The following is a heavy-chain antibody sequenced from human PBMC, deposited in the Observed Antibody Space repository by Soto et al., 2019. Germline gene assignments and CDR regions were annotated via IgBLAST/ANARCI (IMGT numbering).Heavy chain of an antibody. D-gene: IGHD3-22*01. V-gene: IGHV3-21*01. J-gene: IGHJ4*02. CDR3: ARGHQGSNYYYDSSGYSYYFDY. CDR1: GFTFSSYS. Sequence: EVQLVESGGGLVKPGGSLRLSCAASGFTFSSYSMNWVRQAPGKGLEWVSSISSSSSYIYYADSVKGRFTISRDNAKNSLYLQMNSLRAEDTAVYYCARGHQGSNYYYDSSGYSYYFDYWGQGTLVTVSS. CDR2: ISSSSSYI.